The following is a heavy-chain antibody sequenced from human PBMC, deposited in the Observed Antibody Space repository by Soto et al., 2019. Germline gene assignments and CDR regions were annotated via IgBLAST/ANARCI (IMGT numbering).Heavy chain of an antibody. CDR2: ISYDGSNK. Sequence: GGSLRLSCAASGFTFSSYAMHWVRQAPGKGLEWVAVISYDGSNKYYADSVKGRFTISRDNSKNTLYLQMNSLRAEDTAVYYCARDLPSSGPNYYYYYYCMDVWGQGTTVTVSS. CDR1: GFTFSSYA. V-gene: IGHV3-30-3*01. D-gene: IGHD6-19*01. CDR3: ARDLPSSGPNYYYYYYCMDV. J-gene: IGHJ6*02.